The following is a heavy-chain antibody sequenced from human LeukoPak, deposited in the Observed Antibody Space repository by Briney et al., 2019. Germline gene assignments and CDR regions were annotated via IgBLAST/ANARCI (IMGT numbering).Heavy chain of an antibody. Sequence: GGSLRLSCAASGFTFSSYAMHWVRQAPGKGLEWVAVISYDGSNKYYADSVKGRFTISRDNAKNSLYLQMNSLRDEDTAVYYCASMYSSGWYNAGGYWGQGTLVTVSS. D-gene: IGHD6-19*01. CDR3: ASMYSSGWYNAGGY. CDR2: ISYDGSNK. V-gene: IGHV3-30-3*01. CDR1: GFTFSSYA. J-gene: IGHJ4*02.